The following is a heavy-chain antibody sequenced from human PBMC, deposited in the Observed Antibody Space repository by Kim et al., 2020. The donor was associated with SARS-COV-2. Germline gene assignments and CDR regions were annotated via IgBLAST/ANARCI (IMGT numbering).Heavy chain of an antibody. J-gene: IGHJ6*02. CDR2: IYYSGST. D-gene: IGHD2-21*01. V-gene: IGHV4-30-4*01. CDR1: GGSISSGDYY. CDR3: ARGLQLFMVMDV. Sequence: SETLSLTCTVSGGSISSGDYYWSWIRQPPGKGLEWIGYIYYSGSTYYNPSLKSRVTISVDTSKNQFSLKLSSVTAADTAVYYCARGLQLFMVMDVWGQGTTVTVSS.